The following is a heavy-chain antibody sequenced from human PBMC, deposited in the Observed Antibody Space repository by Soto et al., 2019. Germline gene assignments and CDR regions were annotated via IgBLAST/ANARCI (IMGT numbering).Heavy chain of an antibody. CDR2: IGSDGYTI. D-gene: IGHD2-2*02. V-gene: IGHV3-23*01. CDR1: GFTFAGYT. CDR3: AKVDRVHCGLSSCYNFDS. J-gene: IGHJ4*02. Sequence: GGSLRLSCVASGFTFAGYTLKWVRQAPGKGREWVSGIGSDGYTIYYADSVKGRFTISRDNSKNTLYLQMNSLRAEDTAVYYSAKVDRVHCGLSSCYNFDSWGQGTLPTVSS.